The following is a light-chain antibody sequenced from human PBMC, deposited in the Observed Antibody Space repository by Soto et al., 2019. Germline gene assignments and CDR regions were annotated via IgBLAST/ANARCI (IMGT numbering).Light chain of an antibody. CDR3: QQYGSSPIT. Sequence: EIVLTESPCTLSLSQGERATLSCRTSQSVSSSYLAWYQQKPGQAPRLLIYAASSRATGIPDRFSGSGSGADFSLTISRLEPEDFAVYYCQQYGSSPITFGQGTRLEIK. CDR1: QSVSSSY. J-gene: IGKJ5*01. V-gene: IGKV3-20*01. CDR2: AAS.